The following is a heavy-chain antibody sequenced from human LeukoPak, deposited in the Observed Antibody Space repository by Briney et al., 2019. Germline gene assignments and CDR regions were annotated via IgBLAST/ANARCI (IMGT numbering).Heavy chain of an antibody. CDR2: IIPIFGTA. V-gene: IGHV1-69*13. Sequence: SVKVSCKASGGTFSSYAISWVRQAPGQGLEWMGGIIPIFGTANYAQKFQGRVTITADESTSTAYMELSSLRSEDTAVYYCARGSWIQLHLDYWGQGTLVTVSS. CDR1: GGTFSSYA. CDR3: ARGSWIQLHLDY. D-gene: IGHD5-18*01. J-gene: IGHJ4*02.